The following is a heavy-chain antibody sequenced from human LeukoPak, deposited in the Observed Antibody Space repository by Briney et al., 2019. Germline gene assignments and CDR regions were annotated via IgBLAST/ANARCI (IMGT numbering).Heavy chain of an antibody. J-gene: IGHJ3*02. CDR2: ISGSGGST. Sequence: PGGSLRLSCAASGFTFSSYSMNWVRQAPGKGLEWVSAISGSGGSTYYADSVKGRFTISRDNSKNTLYLQMNSLRAEDTAVYYCAKDGGPWNYGNHDAFDIWGQGTMVTVSS. CDR1: GFTFSSYS. CDR3: AKDGGPWNYGNHDAFDI. V-gene: IGHV3-23*01. D-gene: IGHD1-7*01.